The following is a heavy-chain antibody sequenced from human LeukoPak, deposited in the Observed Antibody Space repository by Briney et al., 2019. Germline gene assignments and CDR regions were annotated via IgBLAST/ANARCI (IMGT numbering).Heavy chain of an antibody. CDR2: IYYSGST. V-gene: IGHV4-31*03. CDR1: GGSISSGGYY. D-gene: IGHD1-20*01. CDR3: ARGSFVTAPFGY. Sequence: SETLSLTCTVSGGSISSGGYYWSWIRQHPGKGLEWIGYIYYSGSTYYNPSLKSRVTISVDTSKNQFSLKLSSVTAADTAVYYCARGSFVTAPFGYWGQGTLVTVSS. J-gene: IGHJ4*02.